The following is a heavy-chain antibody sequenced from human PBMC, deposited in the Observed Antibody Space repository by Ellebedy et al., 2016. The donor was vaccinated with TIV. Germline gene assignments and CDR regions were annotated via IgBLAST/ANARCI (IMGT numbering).Heavy chain of an antibody. CDR2: IYYSGST. D-gene: IGHD3-10*01. Sequence: SETLSLTCTVSGGSISSGDYYWSWIRQPPGKGLEWIGYIYYSGSTYYNPSLKSRVTISVDTSKNQFSLKLSSVTAADTAVYYCAREQWFGVPNGHYYYYGMDVWGQGTTVTVSS. CDR3: AREQWFGVPNGHYYYYGMDV. J-gene: IGHJ6*02. V-gene: IGHV4-30-4*01. CDR1: GGSISSGDYY.